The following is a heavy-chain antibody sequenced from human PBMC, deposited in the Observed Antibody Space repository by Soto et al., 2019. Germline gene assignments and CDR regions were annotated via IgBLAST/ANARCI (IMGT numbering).Heavy chain of an antibody. CDR2: IKQDGSEK. CDR1: GFTFSSYW. J-gene: IGHJ6*03. D-gene: IGHD3-10*01. Sequence: HPGGSLRLSCAASGFTFSSYWMSWVRQAPGKGLEWVANIKQDGSEKYYVDSVKGRFTISRDNAKNSLYLQMNSLRAEDTAVYYCARDRLSLRTYYYYYMDVWGKGTTVTVSS. CDR3: ARDRLSLRTYYYYYMDV. V-gene: IGHV3-7*01.